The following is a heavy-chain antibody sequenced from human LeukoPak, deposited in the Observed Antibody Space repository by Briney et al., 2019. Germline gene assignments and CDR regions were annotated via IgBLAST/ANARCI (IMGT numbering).Heavy chain of an antibody. CDR2: ISGSGGST. V-gene: IGHV3-23*01. CDR3: AKVWELHYFDY. D-gene: IGHD1-26*01. Sequence: GGSLRLSCAASGFTFSSYGTSWVRQAPGEGLEWVSAISGSGGSTYYADSVKGRFTISRDNSKNTLYLQMNSLRAEDTAVYYCAKVWELHYFDYWGQGTLVTVSS. J-gene: IGHJ4*02. CDR1: GFTFSSYG.